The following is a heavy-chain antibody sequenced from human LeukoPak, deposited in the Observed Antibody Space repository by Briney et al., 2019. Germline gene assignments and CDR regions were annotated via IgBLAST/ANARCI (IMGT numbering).Heavy chain of an antibody. J-gene: IGHJ6*03. V-gene: IGHV3-48*01. Sequence: GGSLRLSCAASGFTFSSYSMNWVRQAPGKGLEWVSYISSSSSTIYYADSVKGRFTVSRDNSKNTLYLQMNSLRVDDTAVYYCAKSPTFSSRPRYSYCYMDVWGKGTTVTVSS. CDR3: AKSPTFSSRPRYSYCYMDV. D-gene: IGHD6-19*01. CDR2: ISSSSSTI. CDR1: GFTFSSYS.